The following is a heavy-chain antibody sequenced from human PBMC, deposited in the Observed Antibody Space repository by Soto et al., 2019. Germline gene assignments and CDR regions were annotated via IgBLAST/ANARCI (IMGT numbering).Heavy chain of an antibody. V-gene: IGHV3-72*01. CDR3: VRSLPGTTSFDY. Sequence: EVQLVESGGNLVQPGGSLRLSCGGSGFTFSDYYIDWVRQAPGKGLEWVGRSRDKGNSYSTDYGASVRGRFTVSRDGSKNSLYLQMNSLETGDTALYYCVRSLPGTTSFDYWGRGTLVTVSS. D-gene: IGHD1-7*01. J-gene: IGHJ4*02. CDR1: GFTFSDYY. CDR2: SRDKGNSYST.